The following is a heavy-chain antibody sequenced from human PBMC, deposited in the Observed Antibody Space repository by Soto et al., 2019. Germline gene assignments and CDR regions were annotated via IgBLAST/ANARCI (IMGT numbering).Heavy chain of an antibody. D-gene: IGHD6-13*01. J-gene: IGHJ3*02. Sequence: ASVKVSCKASAFTVYYLQWVRQAPGQGLEWMGRINPNTGVTNYAQRFQGRVTMTSDTSITTAFMDLSNVDFDDTAVYYCALELQLNPPSDGFDIWGQGTMVTVSS. V-gene: IGHV1-2*02. CDR3: ALELQLNPPSDGFDI. CDR1: AFTVYY. CDR2: INPNTGVT.